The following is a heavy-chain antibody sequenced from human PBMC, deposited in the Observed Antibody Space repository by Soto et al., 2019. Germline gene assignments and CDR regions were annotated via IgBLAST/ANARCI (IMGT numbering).Heavy chain of an antibody. J-gene: IGHJ5*02. CDR2: IYYLGNT. Sequence: SETLSLTCTVSGGSIRSSSSYWGWVRQPPGKGLEWVGSIYYLGNTYYNPSLGSRATISVDTSKNQFSLKLRSVTAADTAVYYCARVKSGSYDWFDPWGQGTLVTVSS. CDR1: GGSIRSSSSY. D-gene: IGHD3-10*01. V-gene: IGHV4-39*01. CDR3: ARVKSGSYDWFDP.